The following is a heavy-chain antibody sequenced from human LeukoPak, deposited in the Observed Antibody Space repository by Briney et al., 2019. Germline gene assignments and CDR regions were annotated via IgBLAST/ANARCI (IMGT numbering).Heavy chain of an antibody. V-gene: IGHV3-23*01. Sequence: PGGSLRLSCAASGFTFSSYAMSWVRQAPGKGLEWVSAISGSGGSTYYADSVKGRFTISRDNSKNTLYLQMNSLRAEDTAVYYCAKDSPVLRFLEWLYYFDYWGQGTLVTVSS. CDR2: ISGSGGST. CDR3: AKDSPVLRFLEWLYYFDY. J-gene: IGHJ4*02. CDR1: GFTFSSYA. D-gene: IGHD3-3*01.